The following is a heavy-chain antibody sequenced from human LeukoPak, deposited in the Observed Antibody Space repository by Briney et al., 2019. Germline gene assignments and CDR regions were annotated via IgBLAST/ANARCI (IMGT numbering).Heavy chain of an antibody. CDR3: AIRDGHRDY. D-gene: IGHD5-24*01. J-gene: IGHJ4*02. Sequence: GASVKVSCKASGGTFSSYAISWVRQAPGQTLQWLGWINPANGYAKYSQELQGRVTITRDTSASAAYLELSSLRSEDTAVYYCAIRDGHRDYWGQGTLVTVSS. V-gene: IGHV1-3*03. CDR2: INPANGYA. CDR1: GGTFSSYA.